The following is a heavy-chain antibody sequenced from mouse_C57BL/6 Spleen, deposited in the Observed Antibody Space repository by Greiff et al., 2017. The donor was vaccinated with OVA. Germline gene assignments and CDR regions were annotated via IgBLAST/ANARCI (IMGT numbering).Heavy chain of an antibody. Sequence: VQLVESGAELVKPGASVKLSCKASGYTFTEYTIHWVKQRSGQGLEWIGWFYPGSGSIKYNEKFKDKATLTADKSSSTVYMELSRLTSEDSAVYFCARHEEVDGYYPYAMDYWGQGTSVTVSS. V-gene: IGHV1-62-2*01. D-gene: IGHD2-3*01. CDR2: FYPGSGSI. CDR3: ARHEEVDGYYPYAMDY. CDR1: GYTFTEYT. J-gene: IGHJ4*01.